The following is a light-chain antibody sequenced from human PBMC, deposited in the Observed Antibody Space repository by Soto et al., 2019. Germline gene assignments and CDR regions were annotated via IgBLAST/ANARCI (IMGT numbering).Light chain of an antibody. CDR1: SSDVGAYIY. CDR2: EVN. Sequence: QSALTQPASVSGSPGQSITISCGGTSSDVGAYIYVSWYQQYPGKAPKLIIYEVNNRPSGVSGRFSGSKSDTTAFLTISGLQAEDEADYYCSSYTSSIILYVFGTGTKVTV. V-gene: IGLV2-14*01. J-gene: IGLJ1*01. CDR3: SSYTSSIILYV.